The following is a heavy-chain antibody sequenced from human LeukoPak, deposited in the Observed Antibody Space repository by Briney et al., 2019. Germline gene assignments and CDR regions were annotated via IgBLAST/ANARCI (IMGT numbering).Heavy chain of an antibody. J-gene: IGHJ4*02. CDR3: AKDPSFRPGYFDY. CDR1: GFTFSSYG. V-gene: IGHV3-30*02. CDR2: IRYYGSNK. Sequence: PGGSLRLSCAASGFTFSSYGMHWVRQAPGKGLEWVAFIRYYGSNKYYADSVKGRFTIPRDNSKTTLYLQMNSLRAEDTAVYYCAKDPSFRPGYFDYWGQGTLVTVSS.